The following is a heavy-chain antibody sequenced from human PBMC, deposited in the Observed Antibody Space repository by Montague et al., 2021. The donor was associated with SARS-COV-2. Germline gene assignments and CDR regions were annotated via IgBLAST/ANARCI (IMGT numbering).Heavy chain of an antibody. CDR2: INHSGST. J-gene: IGHJ4*02. V-gene: IGHV4-34*01. D-gene: IGHD3-22*01. CDR3: ARGQGEITMIVVVLTAAAHYFDY. CDR1: GGPLSGYD. Sequence: SETLSLTCAVYGGPLSGYDWSWIRQPPGKGLERIGEINHSGSTKXNPSLKSRVSISVDTSKNQFSLKLNSVTAADTAVYYCARGQGEITMIVVVLTAAAHYFDYWGQGTLVTVSP.